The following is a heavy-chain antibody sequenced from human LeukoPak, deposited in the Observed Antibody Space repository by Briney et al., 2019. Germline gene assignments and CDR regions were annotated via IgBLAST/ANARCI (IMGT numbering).Heavy chain of an antibody. J-gene: IGHJ3*02. Sequence: ASVKVSCKASGYTFTSYYVHWVRQAPGQGLEWMGIINPSGGSTTYAQKFQGRLTMTRDTSTTTVYMELSSLRSEDTAVYYCARVRFSGGWYIAFDIWGQGTMVTVSS. CDR2: INPSGGST. D-gene: IGHD6-19*01. V-gene: IGHV1-46*01. CDR3: ARVRFSGGWYIAFDI. CDR1: GYTFTSYY.